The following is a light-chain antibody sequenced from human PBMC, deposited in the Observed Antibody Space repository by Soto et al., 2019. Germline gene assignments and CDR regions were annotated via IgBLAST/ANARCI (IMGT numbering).Light chain of an antibody. V-gene: IGKV1-39*01. CDR2: AAS. CDR3: QQTFSSPYT. J-gene: IGKJ2*01. Sequence: DIQMTQSPSSLSASVGDRVTITCRASQSISTFLNWYQQKPGKAPRLLIYAASTLQSGVPSTFSGGVSGTDFSLTISSLHPEDFATYYCQQTFSSPYTFGQGTSLEIK. CDR1: QSISTF.